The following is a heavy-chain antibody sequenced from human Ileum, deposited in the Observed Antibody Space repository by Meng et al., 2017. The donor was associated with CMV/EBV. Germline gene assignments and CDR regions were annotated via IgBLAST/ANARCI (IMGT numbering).Heavy chain of an antibody. CDR3: ARVTPPAHYYYYGMDV. CDR2: LRYYSGDT. V-gene: IGHV4-39*07. J-gene: IGHJ6*02. Sequence: GSLRLSCTVSGDSISSSIYYWGWIRQSPGKGLEWIGNLRYYSGDTYYNPSLKSRVTISVDTSTNQFSLKLSSVTPADTAVYYCARVTPPAHYYYYGMDVWGQGTTVTVSS. D-gene: IGHD1-14*01. CDR1: GDSISSSIYY.